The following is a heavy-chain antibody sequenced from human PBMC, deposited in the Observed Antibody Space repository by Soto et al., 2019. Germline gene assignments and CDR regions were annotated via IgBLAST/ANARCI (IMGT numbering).Heavy chain of an antibody. V-gene: IGHV3-9*01. Sequence: SLSLSCAASGFNFDDYAMHWVRQPPGKGLEWVAGISWNGESVSYADSVKGRFTISRDNAKNSLSLHMASLRAEDTAFYYCVKDTYLLVGATHFDFWGQGALVTVSS. D-gene: IGHD1-26*01. CDR2: ISWNGESV. J-gene: IGHJ4*02. CDR3: VKDTYLLVGATHFDF. CDR1: GFNFDDYA.